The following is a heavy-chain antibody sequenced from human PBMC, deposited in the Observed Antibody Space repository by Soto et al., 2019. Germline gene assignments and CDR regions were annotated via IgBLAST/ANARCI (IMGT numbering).Heavy chain of an antibody. J-gene: IGHJ4*02. V-gene: IGHV4-61*08. Sequence: PSETLSLTCTVSGGSISSGGYYWSWIRQPPGKGLEWIGYIYYSGSTNYNPSLKSRVTISVDTSKNQFSLKLSSVTAADTAVYYCARDNGYSYGYTLDHWGQGTLVTVSS. D-gene: IGHD5-18*01. CDR3: ARDNGYSYGYTLDH. CDR2: IYYSGST. CDR1: GGSISSGGYY.